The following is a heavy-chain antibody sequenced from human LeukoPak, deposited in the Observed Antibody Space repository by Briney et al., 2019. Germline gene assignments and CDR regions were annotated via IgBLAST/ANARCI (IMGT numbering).Heavy chain of an antibody. CDR3: ARDSRFSSGLDY. CDR2: IKQDGSEK. V-gene: IGHV3-7*01. CDR1: GFTFSSYA. J-gene: IGHJ4*02. Sequence: GGSLRLSCAASGFTFSSYAMSWVRQAPGKGLEWVANIKQDGSEKYYVDSVKGRFTISRDNAKNSLYLQMNSLRAEDTAVYYCARDSRFSSGLDYWGQGTLVTVSS.